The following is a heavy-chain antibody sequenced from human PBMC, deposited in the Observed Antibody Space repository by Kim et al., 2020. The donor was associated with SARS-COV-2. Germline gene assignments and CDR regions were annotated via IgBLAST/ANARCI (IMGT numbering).Heavy chain of an antibody. Sequence: GGSLRLSCAASGFTFSSYAMHWIRQAPGKGLEWVAVISYDGSNKYYADSVKGRFTISRDNSKNTLYLQMNSLRAEDTAVYYCARVLVDYYYGMDVWGQGTTVTVSS. CDR1: GFTFSSYA. J-gene: IGHJ6*02. V-gene: IGHV3-30*04. CDR3: ARVLVDYYYGMDV. CDR2: ISYDGSNK. D-gene: IGHD1-26*01.